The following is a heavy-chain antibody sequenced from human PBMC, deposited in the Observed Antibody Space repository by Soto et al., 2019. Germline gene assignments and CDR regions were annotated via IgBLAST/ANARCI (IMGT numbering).Heavy chain of an antibody. J-gene: IGHJ6*02. CDR1: GGSISSYY. Sequence: SETLSLTCTVSGGSISSYYWSWIRQPPGKGLEWIGYIYYSGSTNYNPSLKSRVTISVDTSKNQFSLKLSSVTAADTAVYYCARDVSKYSSSSVDYYYGMDVWGQGTTVTVSS. D-gene: IGHD6-6*01. CDR3: ARDVSKYSSSSVDYYYGMDV. CDR2: IYYSGST. V-gene: IGHV4-59*01.